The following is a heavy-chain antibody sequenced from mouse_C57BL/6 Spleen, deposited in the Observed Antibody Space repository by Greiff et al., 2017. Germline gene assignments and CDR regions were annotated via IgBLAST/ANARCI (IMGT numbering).Heavy chain of an antibody. J-gene: IGHJ4*01. CDR2: IHPNSGST. CDR3: ARGGSTPRHAMDY. D-gene: IGHD1-1*01. CDR1: GYTFTSYW. Sequence: QVQLKQPGAELVKPGASVKLSCKASGYTFTSYWMHWVKQRPGQGLEWIGMIHPNSGSTNYNEKFKSKATLTVDKSSSTGYMQLSSLTSEDSAVYYCARGGSTPRHAMDYWGQGTSVTVSS. V-gene: IGHV1-64*01.